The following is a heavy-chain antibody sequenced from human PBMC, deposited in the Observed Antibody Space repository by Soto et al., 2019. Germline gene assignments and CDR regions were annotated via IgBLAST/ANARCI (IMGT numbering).Heavy chain of an antibody. V-gene: IGHV1-69*08. CDR2: IIPILGIA. Sequence: QVQLVQSGAEVKKPGSSVKVSCKASGGTFSSYTISWVRQAPGQGLEWMGRIIPILGIANYAQKFQGRVTXTXDXXTSTAYMELSSLRSEDTAVYYCARDGDYGGNLVGYWGQGTLVTVSS. D-gene: IGHD4-17*01. CDR3: ARDGDYGGNLVGY. J-gene: IGHJ4*02. CDR1: GGTFSSYT.